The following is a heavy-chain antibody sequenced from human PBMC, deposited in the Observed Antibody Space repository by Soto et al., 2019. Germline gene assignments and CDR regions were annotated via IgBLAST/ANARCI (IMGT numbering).Heavy chain of an antibody. CDR3: ATPRKNYYYYGMDV. CDR2: ITPTGIT. Sequence: QVQLQQWGAGLLKPSETLSLTCAVSGESFGDYYWSWIRQPPGKGLEWIGEITPTGITNYNPSLQSRVTISVDTSKSQFSLSLSSVTAADTAVYYCATPRKNYYYYGMDVWGQGTAVTVSS. V-gene: IGHV4-34*01. J-gene: IGHJ6*02. CDR1: GESFGDYY.